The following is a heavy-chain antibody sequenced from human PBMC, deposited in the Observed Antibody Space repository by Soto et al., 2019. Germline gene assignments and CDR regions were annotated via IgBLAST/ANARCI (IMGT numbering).Heavy chain of an antibody. CDR3: ARDLAYIRDS. CDR1: GYSFTAYG. V-gene: IGHV1-18*01. D-gene: IGHD3-10*01. Sequence: QVQLVQSGAEVKKPGASVKVSCKASGYSFTAYGISWVRQAPGQGLEWMGWISTAHSDIGYAQKFQGRVTMTTDTSTSTAYMELRSLRSHDTAVYYCARDLAYIRDSWGQGTLVTVSS. J-gene: IGHJ4*02. CDR2: ISTAHSDI.